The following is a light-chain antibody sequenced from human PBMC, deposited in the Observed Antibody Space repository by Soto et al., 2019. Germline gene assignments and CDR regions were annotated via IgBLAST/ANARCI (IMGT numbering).Light chain of an antibody. CDR3: LQHNSYPWT. V-gene: IGKV1-17*03. J-gene: IGKJ1*01. CDR2: AAS. CDR1: QDISNY. Sequence: DIQMTQSPSAMSASVGDRVTITCRASQDISNYLAWFQQKPGKVPKRLISAASSLQSGVPSRFGGSGSGTEFTLTISSLQTEDFATYYCLQHNSYPWTFGQGTKVEIK.